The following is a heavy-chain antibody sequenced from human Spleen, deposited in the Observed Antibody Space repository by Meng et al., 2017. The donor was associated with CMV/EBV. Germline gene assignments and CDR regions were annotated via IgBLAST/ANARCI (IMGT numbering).Heavy chain of an antibody. J-gene: IGHJ5*02. CDR1: GFTVSSSY. CDR3: ARGGWFGEQNWFDP. V-gene: IGHV3-74*01. D-gene: IGHD3-10*01. CDR2: TNNDGSSA. Sequence: GGSLRLSCAVSGFTVSSSYMTWVRQVPGKGLVWVSRTNNDGSSATYADSVKGRFAMSRDNAKNTLYLQMNSLRAEDTALYHCARGGWFGEQNWFDPWGQGTLVTVSS.